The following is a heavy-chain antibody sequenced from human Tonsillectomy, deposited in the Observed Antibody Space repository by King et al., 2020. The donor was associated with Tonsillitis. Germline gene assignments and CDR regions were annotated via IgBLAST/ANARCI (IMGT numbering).Heavy chain of an antibody. J-gene: IGHJ2*01. Sequence: VQLVESGGGVVQPGTSLRLSCAASGFTFGNYGMHWVRQAPGKGLEWVALIAYDASYENYADAVKGRFTISRDNSKNTLYLEMNSLRVEDTAVYYCAKVVIALSDWYFDLWGRGTLVTVSS. CDR1: GFTFGNYG. CDR2: IAYDASYE. CDR3: AKVVIALSDWYFDL. V-gene: IGHV3-30*18. D-gene: IGHD3-10*01.